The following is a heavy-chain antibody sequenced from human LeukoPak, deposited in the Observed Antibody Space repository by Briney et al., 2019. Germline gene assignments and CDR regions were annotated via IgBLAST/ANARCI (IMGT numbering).Heavy chain of an antibody. CDR3: AKLGLRGDTLGTDY. V-gene: IGHV3-23*01. J-gene: IGHJ4*02. CDR1: GFDFAKSV. CDR2: ITARSRPR. Sequence: ESLRLSCEGSGFDFAKSVMYWVRQAPGEGLEWISAITARSRPRRYADSVQGRFTIARDDSRNTFSLQMNSLRVDDSAIYYCAKLGLRGDTLGTDYWGQGTLLTVSS. D-gene: IGHD3-10*01.